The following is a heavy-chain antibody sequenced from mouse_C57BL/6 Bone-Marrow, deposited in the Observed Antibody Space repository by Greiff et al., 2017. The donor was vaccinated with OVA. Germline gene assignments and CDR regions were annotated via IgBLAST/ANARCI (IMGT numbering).Heavy chain of an antibody. CDR2: ISDGGSYT. V-gene: IGHV5-4*01. CDR1: GFTFSSYA. CDR3: ARYYYGSDFDY. J-gene: IGHJ2*01. Sequence: EVQRVESGGGLVKPGGSLKLSCAASGFTFSSYAMSWVRQTPEKRLEWVATISDGGSYTYYPANVKGRFPISRDNAKNNLYLQMSHMKSEDTAMYYCARYYYGSDFDYWGQGTTLTVSS. D-gene: IGHD1-1*01.